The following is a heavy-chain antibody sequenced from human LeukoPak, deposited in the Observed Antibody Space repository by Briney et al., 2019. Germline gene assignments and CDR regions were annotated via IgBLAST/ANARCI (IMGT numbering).Heavy chain of an antibody. J-gene: IGHJ6*02. V-gene: IGHV4-30-2*01. CDR1: GFTFENYA. CDR2: IYHSGSGST. D-gene: IGHD3-3*01. Sequence: LRLSCEVSGFTFENYAMHWVRQAPGKGLEWVGYIYHSGSGSTYYNPSLKSRVTISIDKSKNQFSLKLNSVTAADTAVYYCARINDFWSGPTLDVWGQGTTVTVSS. CDR3: ARINDFWSGPTLDV.